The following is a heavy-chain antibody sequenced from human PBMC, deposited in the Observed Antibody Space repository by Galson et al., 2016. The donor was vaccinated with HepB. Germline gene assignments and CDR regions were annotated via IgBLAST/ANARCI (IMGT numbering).Heavy chain of an antibody. V-gene: IGHV5-51*01. Sequence: QSGAEVKKPGESLKISCKGSGYSFNTYWIGWVRQMPGRGLEWMGLIYPGDSNTRYSPSFQGQVTISADKSISTAYLQWSRLKASDTAMYYCARQSTSGYSSPYYGEDVWGQGATVTVSS. D-gene: IGHD3-22*01. CDR2: IYPGDSNT. CDR1: GYSFNTYW. CDR3: ARQSTSGYSSPYYGEDV. J-gene: IGHJ6*02.